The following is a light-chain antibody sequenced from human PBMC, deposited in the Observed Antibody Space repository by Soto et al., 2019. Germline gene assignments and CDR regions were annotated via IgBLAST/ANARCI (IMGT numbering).Light chain of an antibody. Sequence: QSVLTQPASVSGAPGQSVTISCTGNSSDVGSYNRVSWSQQSPGTAPKLMIYEVSNRPSGLPDRFSGSKSGNTASLAISGLHAEDEADYYCNSYTTSSTYVFGTGTKVTVL. V-gene: IGLV2-18*02. CDR2: EVS. CDR1: SSDVGSYNR. CDR3: NSYTTSSTYV. J-gene: IGLJ1*01.